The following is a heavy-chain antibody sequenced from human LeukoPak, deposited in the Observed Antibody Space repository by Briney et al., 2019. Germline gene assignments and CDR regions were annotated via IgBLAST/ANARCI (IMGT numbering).Heavy chain of an antibody. V-gene: IGHV3-30*04. J-gene: IGHJ4*02. CDR3: ARVIDYGGKKEGLDY. CDR2: ISYDGSSK. D-gene: IGHD4-23*01. CDR1: GFSFSSYA. Sequence: PGGSLRLSCAASGFSFSSYAMYWVRQAPGKGLEWVAVISYDGSSKYYADSVKGRFTVSRDNSKNTLFLEMNSLRGEDTAVYYCARVIDYGGKKEGLDYWGQGTLVTVSS.